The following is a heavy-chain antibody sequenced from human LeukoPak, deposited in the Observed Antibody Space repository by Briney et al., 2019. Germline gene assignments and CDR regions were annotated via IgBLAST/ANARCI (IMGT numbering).Heavy chain of an antibody. J-gene: IGHJ4*02. CDR2: IRGSGGST. Sequence: GGSLRLSCAASGFTFSSYAMSWVRQAPGKGLEWVSAIRGSGGSTYYADSVKGRFTISRDNSKNTLYLQMNSLRAEDTAVYYCAKDSSSWDKVYYFDYWGQGTLVTVSS. CDR3: AKDSSSWDKVYYFDY. CDR1: GFTFSSYA. V-gene: IGHV3-23*01. D-gene: IGHD6-13*01.